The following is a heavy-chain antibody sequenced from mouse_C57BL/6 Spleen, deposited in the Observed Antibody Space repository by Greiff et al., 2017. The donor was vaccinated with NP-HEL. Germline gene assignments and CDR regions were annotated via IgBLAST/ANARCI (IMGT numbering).Heavy chain of an antibody. J-gene: IGHJ2*01. CDR2: IYPSDSET. CDR3: ARRGSLRPY. Sequence: QVQLQQPGAELVRPGSSVKLTCKASGYTFTSYWMDWVKQRPGLGLEWIGNIYPSDSETHYNQKFKDKATLTVDKSSSTAYMQLSSLTSEDSAVYYCARRGSLRPYWGQGTTLTVSS. V-gene: IGHV1-61*01. D-gene: IGHD1-2*01. CDR1: GYTFTSYW.